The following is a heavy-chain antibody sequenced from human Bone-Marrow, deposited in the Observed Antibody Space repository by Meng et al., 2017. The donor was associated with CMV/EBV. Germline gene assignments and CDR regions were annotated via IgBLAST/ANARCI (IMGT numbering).Heavy chain of an antibody. CDR2: INPNSGGT. CDR1: GYTFTGYY. D-gene: IGHD4-23*01. CDR3: ARDVLGLGNPPLGFDP. Sequence: ASVKVSCKASGYTFTGYYMHWVRQAPGQGLEWMGWINPNSGGTNYAQKFQGRVTMTRDTSISTAYMDLRSLTYDDTAVYYCARDVLGLGNPPLGFDPWGQGTLVTVSS. J-gene: IGHJ5*02. V-gene: IGHV1-2*02.